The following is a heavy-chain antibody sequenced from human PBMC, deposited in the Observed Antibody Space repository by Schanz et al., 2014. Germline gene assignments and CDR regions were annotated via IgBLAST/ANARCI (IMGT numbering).Heavy chain of an antibody. CDR2: ISYDGSHK. V-gene: IGHV3-30*04. J-gene: IGHJ4*02. CDR1: GFTFSNFA. Sequence: QVQLVESGGGVVQPGRSLRLSCAASGFTFSNFAIHWVRQAPGKVLEWVAVISYDGSHKDYADSVKGRFTISRDNSKNTLYLQMNSLRAEDTAVYYCARGSGTFDSWGQGTLVTVSS. D-gene: IGHD3-3*01. CDR3: ARGSGTFDS.